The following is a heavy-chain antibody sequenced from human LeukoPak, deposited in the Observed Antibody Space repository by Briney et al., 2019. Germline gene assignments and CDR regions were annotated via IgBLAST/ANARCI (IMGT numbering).Heavy chain of an antibody. D-gene: IGHD6-13*01. V-gene: IGHV4-39*01. Sequence: PSETLSLTCTVSGGSISSSSYNWVWIRQPPGKGLEWIGSAYSSGPTYYNTSLKSRVTISVDTSKNQFSLKVRSVSAADTALYYSARLTLAADGVFYYYNGMHVWGQGTTVTVSS. CDR3: ARLTLAADGVFYYYNGMHV. CDR2: AYSSGPT. CDR1: GGSISSSSYN. J-gene: IGHJ6*02.